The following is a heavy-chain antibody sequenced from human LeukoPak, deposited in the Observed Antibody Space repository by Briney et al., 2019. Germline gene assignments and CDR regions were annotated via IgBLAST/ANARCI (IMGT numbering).Heavy chain of an antibody. Sequence: KPSETLSLTCAVYGGSFSGYYWSWIRQPPGKGLEWIGEINHSGSTNYNPSLKSRVTISVDTSKNQFSLKLSSVTAADTAVYYCARGSPQYYDSSGYQTPPDYWGQGTLVTVSS. D-gene: IGHD3-22*01. CDR3: ARGSPQYYDSSGYQTPPDY. CDR1: GGSFSGYY. CDR2: INHSGST. J-gene: IGHJ4*02. V-gene: IGHV4-34*01.